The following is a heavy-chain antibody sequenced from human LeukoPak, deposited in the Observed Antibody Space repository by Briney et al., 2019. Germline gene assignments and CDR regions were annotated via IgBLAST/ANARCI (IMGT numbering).Heavy chain of an antibody. CDR1: GYTFTSYG. Sequence: ASVKVSCKASGYTFTSYGITWVRQAPGQGLEWMGWINVYNGNTNYAQKLQGRVTMTTDTSTSTAYMELRSLRSEDTAVYYCARGPPFTIYHYWGQGTLVTVSS. J-gene: IGHJ4*02. D-gene: IGHD3-3*01. V-gene: IGHV1-18*01. CDR2: INVYNGNT. CDR3: ARGPPFTIYHY.